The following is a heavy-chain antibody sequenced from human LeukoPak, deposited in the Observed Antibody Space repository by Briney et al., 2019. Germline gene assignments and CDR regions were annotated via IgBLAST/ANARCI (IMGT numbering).Heavy chain of an antibody. CDR1: GYTFTSYG. D-gene: IGHD4-17*01. J-gene: IGHJ4*02. CDR2: INPSGGST. CDR3: ARDHGYYLYY. Sequence: ASVKVSCKASGYTFTSYGISWVRQAPGQGLEWMGIINPSGGSTSYAQKFQGRVTMTRDTSTSTVYMELSSLRSEDTAVYYCARDHGYYLYYWGQGTLVTVSS. V-gene: IGHV1-46*01.